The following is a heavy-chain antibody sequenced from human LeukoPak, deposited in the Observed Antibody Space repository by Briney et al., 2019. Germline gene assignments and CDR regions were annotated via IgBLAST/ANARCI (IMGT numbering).Heavy chain of an antibody. Sequence: SETLSLTCGVSGYSISSGYYWVWIRQPPGKGLEWIGRIYHSGKSYYNPSLKSRVTISLDMSKNQFSLKLSSVTAADTAVYFCARDRGGYHVDYWGQGTLVTVSS. D-gene: IGHD5-24*01. J-gene: IGHJ4*02. V-gene: IGHV4-38-2*02. CDR2: IYHSGKS. CDR1: GYSISSGYY. CDR3: ARDRGGYHVDY.